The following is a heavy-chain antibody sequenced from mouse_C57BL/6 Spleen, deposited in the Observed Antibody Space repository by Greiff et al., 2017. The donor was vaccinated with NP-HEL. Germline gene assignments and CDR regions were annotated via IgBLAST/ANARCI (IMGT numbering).Heavy chain of an antibody. V-gene: IGHV1-26*01. D-gene: IGHD1-1*01. CDR3: ARGAYYYGTLDY. J-gene: IGHJ2*01. Sequence: VQLQQSGPELVKPGASVKISCKASGYTFTDYYMNWVKQSHGKSLEWIGDINPNNGGTSYNQKFKGKATLTVDKSSSTAYMELRSLTSEDSAVYYCARGAYYYGTLDYWGQGTTLTVSS. CDR2: INPNNGGT. CDR1: GYTFTDYY.